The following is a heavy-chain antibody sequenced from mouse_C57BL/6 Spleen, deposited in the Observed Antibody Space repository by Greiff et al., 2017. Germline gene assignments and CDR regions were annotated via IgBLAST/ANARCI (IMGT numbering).Heavy chain of an antibody. CDR1: GYAFTNYL. D-gene: IGHD2-12*01. CDR3: ARGELLAD. Sequence: QVQLQQSGAELVRPGTSVKVSCKASGYAFTNYLIEWVKQRPGQGLEWIGVINPGSGGTNYNEKFKGKATLTADTSSSTAYLQLSSLTSEDSAVYFCARGELLADWGQGTLVTVSA. CDR2: INPGSGGT. V-gene: IGHV1-54*01. J-gene: IGHJ3*01.